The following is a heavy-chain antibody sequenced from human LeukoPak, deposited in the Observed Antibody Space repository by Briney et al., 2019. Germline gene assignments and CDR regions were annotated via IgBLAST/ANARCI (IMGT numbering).Heavy chain of an antibody. J-gene: IGHJ6*03. Sequence: GGSLRLSCAVSGFTASSNYMSWVRQAPGKGLEWVSSISSSSSYIYYADSVKGRFTISRDNDKNSLYLQMNSLRPEDTAVYFCARDRHVPGLYYYYMDVWGKGTTVTVSS. CDR3: ARDRHVPGLYYYYMDV. V-gene: IGHV3-21*01. D-gene: IGHD6-6*01. CDR2: ISSSSSYI. CDR1: GFTASSNY.